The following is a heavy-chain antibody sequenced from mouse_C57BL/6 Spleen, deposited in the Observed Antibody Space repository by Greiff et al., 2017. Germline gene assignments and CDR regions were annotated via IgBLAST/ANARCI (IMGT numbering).Heavy chain of an antibody. CDR3: ARKDYYGSSYWYFDV. J-gene: IGHJ1*03. CDR2: LWSGGST. D-gene: IGHD1-1*01. Sequence: QVQLQQSGPGLVQPSQSLSITCTVSGFSLTSYGVHWVRQSPGKGLEWLGVLWSGGSTDYNAAFISRLSISKDNSKSQVFFKMNSLQADDTAIYYCARKDYYGSSYWYFDVWGTGTTVTVSS. V-gene: IGHV2-2*01. CDR1: GFSLTSYG.